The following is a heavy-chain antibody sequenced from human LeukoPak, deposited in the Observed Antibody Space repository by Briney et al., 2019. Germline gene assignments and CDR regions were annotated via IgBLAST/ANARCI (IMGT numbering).Heavy chain of an antibody. D-gene: IGHD4-23*01. Sequence: ASVKVSCKASGYTFTNYFLNWVRQAPGQGLEWMGLINPSDGSTNYAQKFQDRVTVTRDRSTSTVYMEVSSLRSEETAVYYCARDGQNDYGGDSGFDSWGQGTLVTVSS. CDR2: INPSDGST. J-gene: IGHJ4*02. CDR3: ARDGQNDYGGDSGFDS. CDR1: GYTFTNYF. V-gene: IGHV1-46*01.